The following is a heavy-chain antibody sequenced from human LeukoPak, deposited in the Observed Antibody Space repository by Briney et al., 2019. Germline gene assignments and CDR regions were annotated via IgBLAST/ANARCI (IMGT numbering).Heavy chain of an antibody. V-gene: IGHV3-23*01. CDR1: GFTFSSYA. Sequence: GGSLRLSCAASGFTFSSYAMSWVRQAPGKGLEWVLAIRGSGGSTYYADSVKGRFTISRDNSKNTLYLQMNSLRAEDTAVYYCAKTALTYCGGDCYFDYWGQGTLVTVSS. CDR3: AKTALTYCGGDCYFDY. D-gene: IGHD2-21*02. CDR2: IRGSGGST. J-gene: IGHJ4*02.